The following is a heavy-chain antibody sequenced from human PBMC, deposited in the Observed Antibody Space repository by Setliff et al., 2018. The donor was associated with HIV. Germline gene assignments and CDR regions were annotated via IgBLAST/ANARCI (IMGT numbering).Heavy chain of an antibody. Sequence: PSETLSLTCTASGGSYSSTFHYWVWIRQPPGKGLEWVGSIYHDGITYYNPSLESRVTISADTSETHFSLRLTSATAADTGVYFCARRDLTSVPTWGRGTLVTVS. J-gene: IGHJ5*02. CDR1: GGSYSSTFHY. V-gene: IGHV4-39*02. D-gene: IGHD3-10*01. CDR3: ARRDLTSVPT. CDR2: IYHDGIT.